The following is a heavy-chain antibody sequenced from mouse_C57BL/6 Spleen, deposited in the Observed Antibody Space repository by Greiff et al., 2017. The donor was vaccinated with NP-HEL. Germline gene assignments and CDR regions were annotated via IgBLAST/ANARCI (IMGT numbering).Heavy chain of an antibody. V-gene: IGHV10-3*01. Sequence: EVQLVESGGGLVQPKGSLKLSCAASGFTFNTYAMHWVRQAPGKGLEWVARLRSKSSNYATYYADSVKDRFTISRDDSQSMLYLQMNNLKTEDTAMYYCVRERNYGSSPWFAYWGQGTLVTVSA. CDR2: LRSKSSNYAT. CDR1: GFTFNTYA. J-gene: IGHJ3*01. CDR3: VRERNYGSSPWFAY. D-gene: IGHD1-1*01.